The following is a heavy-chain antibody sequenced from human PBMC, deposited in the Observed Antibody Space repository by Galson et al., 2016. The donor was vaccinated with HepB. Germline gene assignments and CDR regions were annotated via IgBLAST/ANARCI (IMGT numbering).Heavy chain of an antibody. CDR1: GFTFGTYG. D-gene: IGHD6-13*01. CDR3: ARKGGYSSSWWRGYFDY. J-gene: IGHJ4*02. CDR2: IWFDGSNK. Sequence: SLRLSCAASGFTFGTYGMYWVRQAPGKGLEWVALIWFDGSNKDYADSVKGRFTISRDNSNNTLFLQMNSLRADDTAIYYCARKGGYSSSWWRGYFDYWGQGSLVTVSS. V-gene: IGHV3-33*01.